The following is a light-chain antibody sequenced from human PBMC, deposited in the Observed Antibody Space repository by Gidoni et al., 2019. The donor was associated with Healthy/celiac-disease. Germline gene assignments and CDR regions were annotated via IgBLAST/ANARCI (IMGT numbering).Light chain of an antibody. CDR2: WAS. Sequence: DIVMTQSPDSLAVSLGARATINCKSSQSVLYSSNNKNYLAWYQQKPGQPPKLLIYWASTRESGVPGRFSGSGSGTEFTLTISSLQAEDVAVYYCQQYYSTLSWTFXQXTKVEIK. J-gene: IGKJ1*01. CDR3: QQYYSTLSWT. V-gene: IGKV4-1*01. CDR1: QSVLYSSNNKNY.